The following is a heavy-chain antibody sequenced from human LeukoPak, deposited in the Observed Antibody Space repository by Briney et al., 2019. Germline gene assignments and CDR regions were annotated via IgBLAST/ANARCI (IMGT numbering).Heavy chain of an antibody. CDR1: GYSISSGYY. CDR2: IYHSGST. V-gene: IGHV4-38-2*02. D-gene: IGHD4-17*01. J-gene: IGHJ3*02. Sequence: PSETLSLTCTVSGYSISSGYYWGWIRQPPGKGLEWIGSIYHSGSTYYNPSLKSRVTISVDTSKNQFSLKLSSVTAADTAVYYCARGDYGDADAFDIWGQGTMVTVSS. CDR3: ARGDYGDADAFDI.